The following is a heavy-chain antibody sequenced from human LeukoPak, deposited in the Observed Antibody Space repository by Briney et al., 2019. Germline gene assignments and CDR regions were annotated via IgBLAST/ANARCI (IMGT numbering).Heavy chain of an antibody. CDR2: INTNSGGT. Sequence: GSLRVSCAASGYTFTGYNMHWVRQAPGQGLEWMAWINTNSGGTNCAQTFQGRVTMSRDTSMSAAYMKLSRLRSDDTAVYYCARVRVEWELLPPADVWFDPWGQGTLVTVSS. CDR1: GYTFTGYN. D-gene: IGHD1-26*01. V-gene: IGHV1-2*02. CDR3: ARVRVEWELLPPADVWFDP. J-gene: IGHJ5*02.